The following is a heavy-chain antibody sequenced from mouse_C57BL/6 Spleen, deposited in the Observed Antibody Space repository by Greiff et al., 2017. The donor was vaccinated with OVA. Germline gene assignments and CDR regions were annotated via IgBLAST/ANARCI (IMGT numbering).Heavy chain of an antibody. J-gene: IGHJ4*01. CDR1: GFTFSDYG. CDR3: ARAYYSNYNYAMDY. Sequence: EVQLQESGGGLVQPGGSLKLSCAASGFTFSDYGMAWVRQAPRKGPEWVAFISNLAYSIYYADTVTGRFTISRENAKNTLYLEMSSLRSEDTAMYYCARAYYSNYNYAMDYWGQGTSVTVSS. V-gene: IGHV5-15*01. D-gene: IGHD2-5*01. CDR2: ISNLAYSI.